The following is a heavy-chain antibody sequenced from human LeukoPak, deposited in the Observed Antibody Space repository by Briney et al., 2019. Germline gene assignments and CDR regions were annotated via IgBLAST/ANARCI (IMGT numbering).Heavy chain of an antibody. V-gene: IGHV1-3*01. CDR1: GDTFTDYA. CDR3: ARVRLGIRFGDQPYGY. CDR2: IIAGNGNT. D-gene: IGHD3-10*01. Sequence: GASVKVSCKASGDTFTDYAMHWVRQAPGQRLEWMGWIIAGNGNTKYSQKFQGRVTITRDTSASTAYMELSSLRSEDTAVYYCARVRLGIRFGDQPYGYWGQGTLVTVSS. J-gene: IGHJ4*02.